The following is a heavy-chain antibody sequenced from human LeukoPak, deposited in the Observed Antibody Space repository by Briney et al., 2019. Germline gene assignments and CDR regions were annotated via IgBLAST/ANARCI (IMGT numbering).Heavy chain of an antibody. V-gene: IGHV4-34*01. D-gene: IGHD3-10*01. J-gene: IGHJ4*02. Sequence: SETLSLTCAVYGGSFSGYYWSWIRQPPGKGLEWIGEINHSGSTNYNPSLKSRVTISVDTSKNQFSLKLSSVTAADTAVYYCARGSSRWFGELKGFDYWGQGTLVTVSS. CDR1: GGSFSGYY. CDR2: INHSGST. CDR3: ARGSSRWFGELKGFDY.